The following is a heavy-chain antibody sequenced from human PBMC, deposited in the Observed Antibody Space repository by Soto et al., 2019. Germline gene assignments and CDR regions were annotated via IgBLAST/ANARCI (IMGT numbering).Heavy chain of an antibody. J-gene: IGHJ4*02. CDR3: ARQTPNDSSGYPPS. CDR1: GCSISVYV. CDR2: IIPIFGTA. Sequence: SLKLDRKAVGCSISVYVVGCGSMNTGQGLEWMGGIIPIFGTANYAQKFQGRVTITADESTSTAYMELSSLRSEDTAVYYCARQTPNDSSGYPPSWGQGTLVTVSS. D-gene: IGHD3-22*01. V-gene: IGHV1-69*13.